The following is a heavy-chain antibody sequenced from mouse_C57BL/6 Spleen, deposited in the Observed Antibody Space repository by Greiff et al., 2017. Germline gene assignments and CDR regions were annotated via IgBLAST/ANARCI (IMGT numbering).Heavy chain of an antibody. V-gene: IGHV1-80*01. CDR2: IYPGDGDT. D-gene: IGHD2-4*01. Sequence: VKLMESGAELVKPGASVKISCKASGYAFSSYWMNWVKQRPGKGLEWIGQIYPGDGDTNYNGKFKGKATLTADKSSSTAYMQLSSLTSEDSAVYFCARRPIYYEYEDYFDYWGQGTTLTVSS. CDR3: ARRPIYYEYEDYFDY. J-gene: IGHJ2*01. CDR1: GYAFSSYW.